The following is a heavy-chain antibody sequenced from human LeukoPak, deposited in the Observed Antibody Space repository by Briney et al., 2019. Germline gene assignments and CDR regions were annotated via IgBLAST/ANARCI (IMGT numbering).Heavy chain of an antibody. D-gene: IGHD6-19*01. CDR1: GDSVSSNSVA. Sequence: SQTLSLTCAISGDSVSSNSVAWNWIRQSPSRGLEWLGSTYYRSKWYNDYAISIKGRISINPDTSKNQFSLQLNSVTPDDTVVYYCARDAGWRFDYWGQGTLVTVSS. V-gene: IGHV6-1*01. CDR2: TYYRSKWYN. CDR3: ARDAGWRFDY. J-gene: IGHJ4*02.